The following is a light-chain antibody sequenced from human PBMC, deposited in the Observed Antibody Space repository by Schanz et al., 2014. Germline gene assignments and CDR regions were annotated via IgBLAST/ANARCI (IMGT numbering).Light chain of an antibody. CDR2: DVS. Sequence: SALTQPASVSGSPGQSITLSCTGTSSDVGSYNFVSWYQQHPGKAPKLMIYDVSDRPSGVSNRFSGSKSGNTASLTISGLQAEDEADYYCSSYTSSSSTLVFGTGTKLTVL. CDR3: SSYTSSSSTLV. J-gene: IGLJ1*01. CDR1: SSDVGSYNF. V-gene: IGLV2-14*01.